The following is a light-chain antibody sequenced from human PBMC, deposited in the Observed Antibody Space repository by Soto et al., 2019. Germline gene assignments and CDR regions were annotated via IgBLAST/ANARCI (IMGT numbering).Light chain of an antibody. Sequence: DIQMTQSPSSLSASVGDRVTITCRASQGISIWLAWYQQKPGKAPKPLIYAASSLQSGVPSRFSGSGSGTDFTLTINRLQPEDVASYYYQQYDSFPRTFGQGTKVEIK. J-gene: IGKJ1*01. CDR2: AAS. CDR1: QGISIW. CDR3: QQYDSFPRT. V-gene: IGKV1D-16*01.